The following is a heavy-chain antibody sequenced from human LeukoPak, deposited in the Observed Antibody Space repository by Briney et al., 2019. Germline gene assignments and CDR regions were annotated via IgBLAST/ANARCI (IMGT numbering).Heavy chain of an antibody. D-gene: IGHD2-2*01. Sequence: GGSLRLSCAASGFTFSSYAMHWVRQAPGKGLEWVSAISGSGGSTYYADSVKGRFTISRDNSKNTLYLQMNSLRAEDTAVYYCAKDRSGNCSSTSCHPYYYYGMDVWGQGTTVTVSS. CDR3: AKDRSGNCSSTSCHPYYYYGMDV. J-gene: IGHJ6*02. V-gene: IGHV3-23*01. CDR1: GFTFSSYA. CDR2: ISGSGGST.